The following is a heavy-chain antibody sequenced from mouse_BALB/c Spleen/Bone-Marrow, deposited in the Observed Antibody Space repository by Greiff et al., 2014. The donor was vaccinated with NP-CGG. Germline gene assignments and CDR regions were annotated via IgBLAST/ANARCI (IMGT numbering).Heavy chain of an antibody. Sequence: EVQLQQSGAELVKPEASVKLSCTASGFNIKDTYMHWVKQRPEQGLEWIGRIDPANGNTKYDPKFQGKATITADTSSNTAYLQLSSLTSEDTAVYYCARYYYGSSYFDYWGQGTTLTVSS. D-gene: IGHD1-1*01. J-gene: IGHJ2*01. CDR2: IDPANGNT. CDR1: GFNIKDTY. CDR3: ARYYYGSSYFDY. V-gene: IGHV14-3*02.